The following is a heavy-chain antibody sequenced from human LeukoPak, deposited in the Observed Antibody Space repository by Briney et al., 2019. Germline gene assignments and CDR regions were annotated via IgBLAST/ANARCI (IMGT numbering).Heavy chain of an antibody. V-gene: IGHV4-34*01. J-gene: IGHJ6*02. CDR1: GGSFSGYY. D-gene: IGHD3-10*01. Sequence: SETLSLTCAVYGGSFSGYYWSWIRQPPGKGLEWIGEINHSGSTNYNPSLKSRVTISVDTSKNQFSLKLSSVTAADTAVYYCARATIWFGLYYGMDVWGQGTTVTVSS. CDR2: INHSGST. CDR3: ARATIWFGLYYGMDV.